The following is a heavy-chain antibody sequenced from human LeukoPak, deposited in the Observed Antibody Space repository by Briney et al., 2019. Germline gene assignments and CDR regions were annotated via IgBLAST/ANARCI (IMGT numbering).Heavy chain of an antibody. J-gene: IGHJ4*02. CDR1: GYTLTELS. Sequence: ASVKVSCKVSGYTLTELSMHWVRQAPGKRLEWMGGFDPEDGETIYAQKFQGRVTMTEDTSTDTAYMELSSLRSEDTAVYYCATKTYYYDSSGYFSLPDYWGQGTLVTVSS. V-gene: IGHV1-24*01. D-gene: IGHD3-22*01. CDR3: ATKTYYYDSSGYFSLPDY. CDR2: FDPEDGET.